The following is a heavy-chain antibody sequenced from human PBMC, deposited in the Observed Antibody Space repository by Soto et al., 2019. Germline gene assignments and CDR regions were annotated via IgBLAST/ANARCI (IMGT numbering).Heavy chain of an antibody. CDR3: ARLRVAHDSLPYPYDAFDV. D-gene: IGHD3-22*01. Sequence: QVHLVQSGPEVRKPGASVKVSCKASAYTFTDYFIHWVRQAPGQGLEWMAWINPDSGGSNYARKFQARVTKTRDTSISKASMELSGLGSDATAIYYCARLRVAHDSLPYPYDAFDVWGQGTLVTVSS. CDR1: AYTFTDYF. CDR2: INPDSGGS. V-gene: IGHV1-2*02. J-gene: IGHJ3*01.